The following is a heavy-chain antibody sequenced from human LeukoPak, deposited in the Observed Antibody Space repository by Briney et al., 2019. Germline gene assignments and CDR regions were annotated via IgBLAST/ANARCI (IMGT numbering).Heavy chain of an antibody. D-gene: IGHD3-10*01. V-gene: IGHV4-39*01. CDR3: ASGITMVRGGIDAGNY. Sequence: SETLSLTCTVSGGSISSSSYYWGWIRQPPGKGLQWIGSIYYSGSTYYNPSLKSRVTISVDRSKNQFSLKLSSVTAADTAVNYCASGITMVRGGIDAGNYWGQGTLVTVSS. CDR2: IYYSGST. J-gene: IGHJ4*02. CDR1: GGSISSSSYY.